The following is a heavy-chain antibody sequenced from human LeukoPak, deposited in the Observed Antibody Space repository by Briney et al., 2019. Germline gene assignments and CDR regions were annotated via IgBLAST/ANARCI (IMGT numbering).Heavy chain of an antibody. Sequence: SETLSLTCTVSGGSISSSSYYWGWIRQPPGKGLEWIGGIYYSGSTYYNPSLKSRVTISVDTSKNQFSLKLSSVTAADTAVYYCARVPNWNDPFDPWGQGTLVTVSS. CDR3: ARVPNWNDPFDP. CDR2: IYYSGST. J-gene: IGHJ5*02. D-gene: IGHD1-1*01. V-gene: IGHV4-39*07. CDR1: GGSISSSSYY.